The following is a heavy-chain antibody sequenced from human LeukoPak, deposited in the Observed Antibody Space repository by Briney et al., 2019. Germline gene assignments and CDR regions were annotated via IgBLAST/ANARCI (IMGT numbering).Heavy chain of an antibody. CDR1: GFTFSTYA. D-gene: IGHD6-19*01. V-gene: IGHV3-23*01. CDR2: ISGSGGST. CDR3: ARPETQYSSGLDGFDI. J-gene: IGHJ3*02. Sequence: GGSLRLSCAASGFTFSTYAMSWVRQAPGKGLEWVSAISGSGGSTDYADSVKGRFTISRDNAKNTLYLQMNSLRTEDTAVYYCARPETQYSSGLDGFDIWGQGTMVTVSS.